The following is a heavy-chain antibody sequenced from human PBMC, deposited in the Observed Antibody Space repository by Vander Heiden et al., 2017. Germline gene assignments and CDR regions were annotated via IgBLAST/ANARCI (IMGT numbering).Heavy chain of an antibody. D-gene: IGHD3-22*01. J-gene: IGHJ4*02. V-gene: IGHV4-31*03. Sequence: QVQLQESGPGLVKPSQTLSLTCTVSGGSISSGGYYWSWIRQHPGKGLEWIGYTYYSGSTYYNPALKSRVTISVDTSKNQFTLKLGSVTAADTAVYYCARMDYYDSSGYYSLAFDYWGQGTLVTVSS. CDR1: GGSISSGGYY. CDR2: TYYSGST. CDR3: ARMDYYDSSGYYSLAFDY.